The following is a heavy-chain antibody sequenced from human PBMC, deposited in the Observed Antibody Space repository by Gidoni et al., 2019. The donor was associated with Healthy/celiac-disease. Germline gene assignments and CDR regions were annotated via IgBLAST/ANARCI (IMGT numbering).Heavy chain of an antibody. Sequence: EVQLWESGGDLVQPGGSLRLSCAASGFTFSTHAMSWVRQAPGKGLEWVSAITGSGDDTWHADSVKGRFTISRDNSKNTLYLQMNSLRAEDTAIYHCAKGSANSRPYYFDYWGQGTLVTVSS. CDR2: ITGSGDDT. CDR1: GFTFSTHA. V-gene: IGHV3-23*01. CDR3: AKGSANSRPYYFDY. D-gene: IGHD1-1*01. J-gene: IGHJ4*02.